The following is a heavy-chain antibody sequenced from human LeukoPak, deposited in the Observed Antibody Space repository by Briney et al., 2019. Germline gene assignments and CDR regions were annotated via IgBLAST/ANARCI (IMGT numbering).Heavy chain of an antibody. D-gene: IGHD6-19*01. CDR1: GGSFSGYY. J-gene: IGHJ4*02. V-gene: IGHV4-34*01. CDR3: ARGRYSSGWYAPYYFDY. CDR2: INHSGST. Sequence: TSETLFLTCAVYGGSFSGYYWSWIRQPPGKGLEWIGEINHSGSTNYNPSLKSRVTISVDTSKNQFSLKLSSVTAADTAVYYCARGRYSSGWYAPYYFDYWGQGTLVTVSS.